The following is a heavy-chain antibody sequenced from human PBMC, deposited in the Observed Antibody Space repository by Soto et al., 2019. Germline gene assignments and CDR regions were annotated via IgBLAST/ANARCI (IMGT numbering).Heavy chain of an antibody. CDR1: GFTFSSYG. J-gene: IGHJ6*02. CDR2: IWYDGNNK. Sequence: QVQLVESGGGVVQPGRSLRLSCAASGFTFSSYGMHWVRQAPGTGLEWVAVIWYDGNNKYYADSVKGRFTISRDNSKNTLYLQMNSLRAEDTAVYYCAREAPYYGMDVWGQGTTVTVSS. V-gene: IGHV3-33*01. CDR3: AREAPYYGMDV.